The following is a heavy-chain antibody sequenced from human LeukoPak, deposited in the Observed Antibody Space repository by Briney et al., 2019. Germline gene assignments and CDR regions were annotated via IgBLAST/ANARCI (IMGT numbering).Heavy chain of an antibody. CDR1: GFTFSDYY. CDR3: ARDLPYYDSSGYRPDYADY. D-gene: IGHD3-22*01. V-gene: IGHV3-11*01. J-gene: IGHJ4*02. CDR2: ISISGSTI. Sequence: PGGSLRLSCAASGFTFSDYYMSWIRQAPGKGLEWVSYISISGSTIYYADSVKGRFTISRDNAKNSLYLQMNSLRAEDTAVYYCARDLPYYDSSGYRPDYADYWGQGTLVTVSS.